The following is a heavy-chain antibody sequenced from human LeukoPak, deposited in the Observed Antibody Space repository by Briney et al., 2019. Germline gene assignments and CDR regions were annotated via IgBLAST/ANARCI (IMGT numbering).Heavy chain of an antibody. J-gene: IGHJ3*02. CDR1: GFTFSSYW. Sequence: GSLRLSCATSGFTFSSYWMSWVRQAPGKGLEWIGEINHSGSTNYNPSLKSRVTISVDTSKNQFSLKLSSVTAADTAVYYCARGDVVTVTSSAFDIWGQGTMVTVSS. D-gene: IGHD4-23*01. CDR3: ARGDVVTVTSSAFDI. V-gene: IGHV4-34*01. CDR2: INHSGST.